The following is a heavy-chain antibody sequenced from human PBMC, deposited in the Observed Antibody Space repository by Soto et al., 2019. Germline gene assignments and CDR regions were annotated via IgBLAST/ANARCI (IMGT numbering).Heavy chain of an antibody. CDR1: GGSFRRHA. CDR2: IIPVFDTA. J-gene: IGHJ6*02. Sequence: QVQLMQSGPEVKTPGSSVKVSCRASGGSFRRHAISWVRQAPGQGLEWMGGIIPVFDTANYAQKFQGRLIVTADESTNTAYMDLTSLTSEDTAVYYCARDPAPTVTTLGYGLDVWGQGTTVTV. V-gene: IGHV1-69*01. D-gene: IGHD4-17*01. CDR3: ARDPAPTVTTLGYGLDV.